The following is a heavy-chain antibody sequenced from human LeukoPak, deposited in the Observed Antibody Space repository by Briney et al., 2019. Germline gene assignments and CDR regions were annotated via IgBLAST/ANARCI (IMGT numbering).Heavy chain of an antibody. CDR3: ARSYAHDY. D-gene: IGHD2-2*01. CDR2: IYHSGST. V-gene: IGHV4-4*02. Sequence: PSETLSLTCAVSGGSISSGNWWSWVRQPPGKGLEWIGEIYHSGSTNYNPSLQSRVTISVDRSKNQFSLKLTSVTAADTAVYYCARSYAHDYWGQGTLVTVSS. J-gene: IGHJ4*02. CDR1: GGSISSGNW.